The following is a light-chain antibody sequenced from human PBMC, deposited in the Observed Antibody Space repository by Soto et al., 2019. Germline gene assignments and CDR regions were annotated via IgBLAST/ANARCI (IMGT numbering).Light chain of an antibody. CDR2: EVS. CDR1: SSDVGGYNY. CDR3: SSYTRSSTSYV. Sequence: QSALNQTASVSGSPGQSITISCTGTSSDVGGYNYVSWYQQHPGKAPKLMIYEVSNRPSRVSNRFSGSKSGNTASLTISGLQAEDEADYYCSSYTRSSTSYVFGTGTKLTVL. J-gene: IGLJ1*01. V-gene: IGLV2-14*01.